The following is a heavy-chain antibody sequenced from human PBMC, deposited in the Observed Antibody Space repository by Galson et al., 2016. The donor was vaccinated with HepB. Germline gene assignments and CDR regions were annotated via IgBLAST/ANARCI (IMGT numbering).Heavy chain of an antibody. D-gene: IGHD1-14*01. CDR3: TKNWNHAEES. CDR2: ISIKTFGGTP. CDR1: GFTFGNYA. Sequence: SLRLSCATSGFTFGNYALSWVRQAPGKGLEWVGYISIKTFGGTPEYAASVRGRFTISRDDSQSIAYLQMNSLKTEDTAAYYCTKNWNHAEESWGQGTLVTVSS. J-gene: IGHJ4*02. V-gene: IGHV3-49*04.